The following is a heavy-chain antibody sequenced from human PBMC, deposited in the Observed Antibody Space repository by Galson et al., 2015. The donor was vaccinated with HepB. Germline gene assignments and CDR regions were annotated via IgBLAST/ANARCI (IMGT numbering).Heavy chain of an antibody. Sequence: CAISGDSVSSNTVGWNWIRQSPSRGLEWQGRTYYRSKWSNDYSESLKSRITINADTSKNQFSLQLKYVTPEDTAVYYCAKSIHLGRGFDSWGQGALVTVSS. J-gene: IGHJ4*02. CDR2: TYYRSKWSN. V-gene: IGHV6-1*01. CDR3: AKSIHLGRGFDS. D-gene: IGHD7-27*01. CDR1: GDSVSSNTVG.